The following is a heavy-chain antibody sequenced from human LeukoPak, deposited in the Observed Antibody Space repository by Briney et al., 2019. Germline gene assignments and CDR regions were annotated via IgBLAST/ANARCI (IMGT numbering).Heavy chain of an antibody. Sequence: ASVKVSCKASGGTSSSYAISWVRQAPGQGLEWMGGIIPLFGTTNYAQKFKGRVTITADESTNTAYMELSSLRFEDTAVYYCASSGTQLTGTTVDYWGQGTLVTVSS. CDR1: GGTSSSYA. D-gene: IGHD1-7*01. CDR2: IIPLFGTT. CDR3: ASSGTQLTGTTVDY. J-gene: IGHJ4*02. V-gene: IGHV1-69*13.